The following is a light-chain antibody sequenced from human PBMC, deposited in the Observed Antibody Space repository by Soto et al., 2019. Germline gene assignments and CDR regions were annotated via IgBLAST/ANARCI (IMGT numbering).Light chain of an antibody. Sequence: QPVLTQPASVSGSAGQSITITCTGSASNMGGYNLVSWYQHHAGKAPKVIIYEGVKRPSGVSNRFSASKSGTTASLTISGLQAEDEGDYYCCSYVGATTYVFGSGTKVTVL. CDR3: CSYVGATTYV. V-gene: IGLV2-23*01. CDR2: EGV. J-gene: IGLJ1*01. CDR1: ASNMGGYNL.